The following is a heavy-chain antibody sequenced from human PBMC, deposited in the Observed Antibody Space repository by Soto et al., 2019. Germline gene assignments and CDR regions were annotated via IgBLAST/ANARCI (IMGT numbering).Heavy chain of an antibody. Sequence: QVQLVESGGGVVQPGRSLRLSCAASGFTFSSYAMHWVRQAPGKGLEWVAVISYDGSNKYYADSVKGRFTIYRDNSKNTLYLQMNSLRAEDTAVYYCARDDYGDYGSGNFDYWGQGTLVTVSS. CDR2: ISYDGSNK. CDR3: ARDDYGDYGSGNFDY. J-gene: IGHJ4*02. V-gene: IGHV3-30-3*01. CDR1: GFTFSSYA. D-gene: IGHD4-17*01.